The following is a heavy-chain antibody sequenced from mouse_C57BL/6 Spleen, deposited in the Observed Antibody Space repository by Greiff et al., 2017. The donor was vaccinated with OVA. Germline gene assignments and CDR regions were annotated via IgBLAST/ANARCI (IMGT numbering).Heavy chain of an antibody. J-gene: IGHJ2*01. CDR3: ARSGTTVVFDY. D-gene: IGHD1-1*01. V-gene: IGHV1-39*01. CDR2: INPNYGTT. Sequence: LMESGPELVKPGASVKISCKASGYSFTDYNMNFVKQSTGKSLEWIGVINPNYGTTSYNQKFKGKATLTVDQSSSTAYMQLNSLTSEDSAVYYCARSGTTVVFDYWGQGTTLTVSS. CDR1: GYSFTDYN.